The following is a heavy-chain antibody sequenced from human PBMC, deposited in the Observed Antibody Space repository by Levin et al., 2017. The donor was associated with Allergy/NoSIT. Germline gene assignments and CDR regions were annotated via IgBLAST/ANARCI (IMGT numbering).Heavy chain of an antibody. CDR3: ARYYGSGSGVNTFDI. D-gene: IGHD3-10*01. Sequence: ASVKVSCKTSGYTFTTYYIHWLRRAPGQGLEWMGILNPTDGTTSYAQSFQGRLSMTKDTSTSTVYMELSSLRSDDTAVYYCARYYGSGSGVNTFDIWGQGTVVTVSP. J-gene: IGHJ3*02. CDR2: LNPTDGTT. CDR1: GYTFTTYY. V-gene: IGHV1-46*01.